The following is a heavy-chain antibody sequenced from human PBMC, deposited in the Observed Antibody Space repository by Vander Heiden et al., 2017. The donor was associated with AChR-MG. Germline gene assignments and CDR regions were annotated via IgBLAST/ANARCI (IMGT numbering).Heavy chain of an antibody. J-gene: IGHJ4*02. CDR2: INEDGSQK. CDR3: AKDTPGGSYDY. D-gene: IGHD1-26*01. Sequence: EVQLVESGGDLVQPGGSLRLPCAASGSTFNTNWLTWVRQAPGKGLEWVANINEDGSQKYYVGSLKGRFTISRDNAKNSLYLQMNSLRVEDTAVYYCAKDTPGGSYDYWGQGTLVTVSS. V-gene: IGHV3-7*03. CDR1: GSTFNTNW.